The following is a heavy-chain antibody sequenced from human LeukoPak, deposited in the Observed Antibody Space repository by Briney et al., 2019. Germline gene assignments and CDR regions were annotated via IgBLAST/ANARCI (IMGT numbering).Heavy chain of an antibody. V-gene: IGHV4-59*08. CDR3: ARMGYSSSSHDY. D-gene: IGHD6-6*01. CDR2: IYHSGST. Sequence: PSETLSLTCTVSGGSIRSYFWSWIRQPPGKGLEWIGSIYHSGSTYYNPSLKSRVTISVDTSKNQFSLKLSSVTAADTAVYYCARMGYSSSSHDYWGQGTLVTVSS. CDR1: GGSIRSYF. J-gene: IGHJ4*02.